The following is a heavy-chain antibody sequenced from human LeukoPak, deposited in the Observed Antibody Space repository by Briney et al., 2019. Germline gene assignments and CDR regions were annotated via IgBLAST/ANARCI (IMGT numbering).Heavy chain of an antibody. Sequence: ASETLSLTCTVSGGSISRYYWSWIRQPAGKGLEWIGRIYTSGGTNYNPSLKSRVTMSVDTSKNQFSLKLSSVTAADTAVYYCARQGYTVSYYFLDYWSQGTLVTVSS. J-gene: IGHJ4*02. V-gene: IGHV4-4*07. CDR2: IYTSGGT. CDR3: ARQGYTVSYYFLDY. D-gene: IGHD1-26*01. CDR1: GGSISRYY.